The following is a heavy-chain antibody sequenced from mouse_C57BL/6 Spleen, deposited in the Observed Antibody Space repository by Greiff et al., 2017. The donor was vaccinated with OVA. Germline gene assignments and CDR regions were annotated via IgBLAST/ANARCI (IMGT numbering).Heavy chain of an antibody. J-gene: IGHJ4*01. CDR3: ARGGGRDAMDY. CDR1: GYTFTSYW. CDR2: IHPYSGST. V-gene: IGHV1-64*01. Sequence: QVQLQQPGAELVKPGASVKLSCKASGYTFTSYWMHWVKQRPGQGLEWIGMIHPYSGSTNYNEKFKSKATLTVDKSARTAYMQLSSLTSEDSAVYDCARGGGRDAMDYGGQGTSVTVSS.